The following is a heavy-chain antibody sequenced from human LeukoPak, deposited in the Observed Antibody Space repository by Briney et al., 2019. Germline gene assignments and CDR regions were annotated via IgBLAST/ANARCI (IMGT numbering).Heavy chain of an antibody. J-gene: IGHJ3*02. V-gene: IGHV3-53*01. CDR1: GFTFSSYS. Sequence: GGSLRLSCAASGFTFSSYSMSWVRQAPGKGLEWVSIIYSGGSTFYADSVKGRFTISRDNSKNTLYLQMNSLRAEDTAVYYCARGGSYLSAFDIWGQGTMVTVSS. CDR2: IYSGGST. D-gene: IGHD1-26*01. CDR3: ARGGSYLSAFDI.